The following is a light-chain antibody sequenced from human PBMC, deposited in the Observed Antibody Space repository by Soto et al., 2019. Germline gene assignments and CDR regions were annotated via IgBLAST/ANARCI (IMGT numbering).Light chain of an antibody. Sequence: DIQMTQSPSSLSASVGDRVTITCRASQSISSYLNWYQQKPGKAPKLLIYAASSLQSGVPSRFSGSGSGIDFTLTISSLQPEDFATYYCQQGYTKSPLTFAGGTKVDIK. V-gene: IGKV1-39*01. CDR3: QQGYTKSPLT. J-gene: IGKJ4*01. CDR1: QSISSY. CDR2: AAS.